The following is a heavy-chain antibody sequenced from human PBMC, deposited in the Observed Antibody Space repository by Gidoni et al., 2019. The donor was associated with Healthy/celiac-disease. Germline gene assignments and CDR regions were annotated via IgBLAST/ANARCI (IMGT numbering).Heavy chain of an antibody. CDR1: GFTFRSYA. CDR3: VKDRMVRGVIMAPHFDY. Sequence: EVQLVESGGGLVQPGGSLRLSCSASGFTFRSYAMHWVRQAPGKGLAYVSASSSNGGSTYYADSVKGRFTISRDNSKNTLYLQMSSLRAEDTAVYYCVKDRMVRGVIMAPHFDYWGQGTLVTVSS. D-gene: IGHD3-10*01. CDR2: SSSNGGST. V-gene: IGHV3-64D*09. J-gene: IGHJ4*02.